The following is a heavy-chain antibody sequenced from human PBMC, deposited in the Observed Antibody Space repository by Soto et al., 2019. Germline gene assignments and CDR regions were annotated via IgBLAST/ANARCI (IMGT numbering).Heavy chain of an antibody. J-gene: IGHJ6*03. CDR2: IKQDGSEK. V-gene: IGHV3-7*01. CDR3: ARDEAPYDFWSGVYYYYYMDV. D-gene: IGHD3-3*01. Sequence: GGSLRLSCAASGFTFSSYWMSWVRQAPGKGLEWVANIKQDGSEKYYVDSVKGRFTISRDNVKNSLYLQMNSLRAEDTAVYYCARDEAPYDFWSGVYYYYYMDVWGKGTTVTVSS. CDR1: GFTFSSYW.